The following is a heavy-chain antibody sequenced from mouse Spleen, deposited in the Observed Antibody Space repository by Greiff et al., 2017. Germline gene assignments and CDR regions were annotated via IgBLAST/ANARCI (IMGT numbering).Heavy chain of an antibody. J-gene: IGHJ2*01. V-gene: IGHV3-6*01. Sequence: EVQLQQSGPGLVKPSQSLSLTCSVTGYSITSGYYWNWIRQFPGNKLEWMGYISYDGSNNYNPSLKNRISITRDTSKNQFFLKLNSVTTEDTATYYCARGLYDYPYYFDYWGQGTTLTVSS. D-gene: IGHD2-4*01. CDR1: GYSITSGYY. CDR2: ISYDGSN. CDR3: ARGLYDYPYYFDY.